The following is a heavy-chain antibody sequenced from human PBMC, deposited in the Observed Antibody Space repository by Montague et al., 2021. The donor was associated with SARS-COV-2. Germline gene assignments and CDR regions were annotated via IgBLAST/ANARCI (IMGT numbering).Heavy chain of an antibody. V-gene: IGHV4-34*01. Sequence: SETLSLTCAVYGGSLSGYYWSWIRQPPEKGLEWIGEINHSANTKYNPSLKSPVTISIDTSKNQFSLKMTSVTAADTATYYCASGIYPSGSYYNRYYYGLNXRGPGTTVIVSS. CDR1: GGSLSGYY. D-gene: IGHD3-10*01. J-gene: IGHJ6*02. CDR2: INHSANT. CDR3: ASGIYPSGSYYNRYYYGLNX.